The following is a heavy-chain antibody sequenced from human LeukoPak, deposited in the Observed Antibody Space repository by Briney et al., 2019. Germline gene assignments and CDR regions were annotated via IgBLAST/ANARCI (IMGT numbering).Heavy chain of an antibody. Sequence: GASVKVPCKASGGTFISYAISWVRQAPGQGLEWMGGIIPIFGTANYAQKFQGRVTITADKSTSTAYMELSSLRSEDTAVYYCASPIAAAGTLFDYWGQGTLVTVSS. D-gene: IGHD6-13*01. J-gene: IGHJ4*02. V-gene: IGHV1-69*06. CDR2: IIPIFGTA. CDR1: GGTFISYA. CDR3: ASPIAAAGTLFDY.